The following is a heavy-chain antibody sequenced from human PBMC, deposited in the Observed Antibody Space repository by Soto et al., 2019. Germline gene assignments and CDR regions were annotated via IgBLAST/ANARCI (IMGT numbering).Heavy chain of an antibody. V-gene: IGHV4-39*01. Sequence: SETLTLTCSVSGYSVSSSDYYWAWIRQPPGKGLEWIGSMLYSGLTYYNPSLKSRVTLSVDTSKNQFSVRLNSVTASDTAVYYCAPLSVSLSGPYGIHVWGQGTTVTVSS. CDR1: GYSVSSSDYY. CDR2: MLYSGLT. CDR3: APLSVSLSGPYGIHV. D-gene: IGHD2-15*01. J-gene: IGHJ6*02.